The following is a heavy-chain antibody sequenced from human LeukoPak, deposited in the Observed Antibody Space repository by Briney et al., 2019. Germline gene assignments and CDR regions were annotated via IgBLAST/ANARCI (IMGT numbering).Heavy chain of an antibody. Sequence: PSETLSLTCTVSGVSISSGDYYWRWIRQPPGKGLEWIGYIYYSGGTYYNPSLKSRVTISVDTSKNQFSLKLSSVTAADTAVYYCARAFYDYVWGSYRYPLNLDYWGQGTLVTVSS. CDR2: IYYSGGT. J-gene: IGHJ4*02. D-gene: IGHD3-16*02. CDR3: ARAFYDYVWGSYRYPLNLDY. CDR1: GVSISSGDYY. V-gene: IGHV4-30-4*01.